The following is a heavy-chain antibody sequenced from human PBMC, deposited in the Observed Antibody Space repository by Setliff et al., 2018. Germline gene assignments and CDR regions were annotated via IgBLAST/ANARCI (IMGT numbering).Heavy chain of an antibody. D-gene: IGHD3-22*01. V-gene: IGHV4-38-2*02. CDR1: GYPISRGFY. CDR3: AKHDGRSSFDY. J-gene: IGHJ4*02. Sequence: SETLSLTCTVSGYPISRGFYWGWIRQPPGKGLEWIGSIHYSGSTYYNPSLKSRVTVSVDTSKNQFSLKLSSVTAADTAVYYCAKHDGRSSFDYWGQGTLVTVSS. CDR2: IHYSGST.